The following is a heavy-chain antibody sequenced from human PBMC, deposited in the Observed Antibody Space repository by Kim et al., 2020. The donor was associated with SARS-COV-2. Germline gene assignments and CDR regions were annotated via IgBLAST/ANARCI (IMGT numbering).Heavy chain of an antibody. CDR2: LYYSGCA. CDR3: ARLWLADDRGRYEVDL. CDR1: EGSISSSSYY. J-gene: IGHJ6*02. V-gene: IGHV4-39*02. D-gene: IGHD3-22*01. Sequence: SETLSLTCTVSEGSISSSSYYWSWIRQPPGKGLEWIGTLYYSGCAHYNESLKSRVTVSGDTSNFSLRLTSVTAADTAGYYCARLWLADDRGRYEVDLWG.